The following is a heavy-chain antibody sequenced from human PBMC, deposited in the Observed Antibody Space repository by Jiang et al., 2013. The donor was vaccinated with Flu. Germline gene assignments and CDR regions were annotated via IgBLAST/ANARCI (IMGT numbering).Heavy chain of an antibody. CDR3: VRHALGGSGWHYFDD. J-gene: IGHJ4*02. D-gene: IGHD6-19*01. CDR1: DTPLVTTG. Sequence: GAEVKKPGESLRISCKVPDTPLVTTGSPGCARCPGKAWSGWEVDPRSSYTANSPSFQGHVTISADKSISTAYLQWSSLKASDTAIYYCVRHALGGSGWHYFDDWGQGTLVTVSS. CDR2: DPRSSYT. V-gene: IGHV5-10-1*01.